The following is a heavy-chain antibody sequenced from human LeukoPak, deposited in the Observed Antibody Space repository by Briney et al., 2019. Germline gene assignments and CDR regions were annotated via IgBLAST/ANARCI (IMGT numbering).Heavy chain of an antibody. Sequence: PGGSLRLSCAASGFTFSSYDMHWVRQATGKGLEWVSAIGTAGDTYYPGSVKGRFTISRENAKNSLYLQMNSLRAGDTAVYYCARESPIAARTGTYYYYGMDVWGQGTTVTVSS. V-gene: IGHV3-13*01. J-gene: IGHJ6*02. CDR2: IGTAGDT. D-gene: IGHD6-6*01. CDR1: GFTFSSYD. CDR3: ARESPIAARTGTYYYYGMDV.